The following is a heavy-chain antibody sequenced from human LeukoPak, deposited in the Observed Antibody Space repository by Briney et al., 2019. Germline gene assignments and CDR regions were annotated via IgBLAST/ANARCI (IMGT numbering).Heavy chain of an antibody. CDR1: GGSISSSSYY. Sequence: PSETLSLTCTVSGGSISSSSYYWGWIRQPPGKGLEWIGSIYYSGSTYYNPSLKSRVTISGDTSMNKFSLKLSSVTAADTAVYYCARQKPIDDFDYWGQGTLVTVSS. J-gene: IGHJ4*02. CDR3: ARQKPIDDFDY. CDR2: IYYSGST. V-gene: IGHV4-39*01.